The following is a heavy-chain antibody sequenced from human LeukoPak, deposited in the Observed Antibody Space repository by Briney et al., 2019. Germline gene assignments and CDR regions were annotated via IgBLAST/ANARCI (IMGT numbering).Heavy chain of an antibody. V-gene: IGHV3-30-3*01. CDR2: ISYDGSNK. CDR1: GFTFSSYA. J-gene: IGHJ4*02. Sequence: GRSLRLSCAASGFTFSSYAMHWVRQAPGKGLEWVAVISYDGSNKYYADSVKGRFTISRDNSKNTLYLQMNSLRAEDTAVYYCARDGGVIWGQGTLVTVSS. CDR3: ARDGGVI. D-gene: IGHD3-22*01.